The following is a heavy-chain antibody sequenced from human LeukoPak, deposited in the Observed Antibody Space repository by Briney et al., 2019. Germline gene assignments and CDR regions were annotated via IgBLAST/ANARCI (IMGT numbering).Heavy chain of an antibody. CDR2: ISGSGGST. D-gene: IGHD3-9*01. CDR1: GFTFSSYA. Sequence: GGSLRLSCAASGFTFSSYAMSWVRQAPGKGLEWVSAISGSGGSTYYADSVKGRFTISRDNSKNTLYLQMNSLRAEDTAVYYCAKDTGRYFDWLLQSQYNWFDPWGQGTLVTVSS. V-gene: IGHV3-23*01. CDR3: AKDTGRYFDWLLQSQYNWFDP. J-gene: IGHJ5*02.